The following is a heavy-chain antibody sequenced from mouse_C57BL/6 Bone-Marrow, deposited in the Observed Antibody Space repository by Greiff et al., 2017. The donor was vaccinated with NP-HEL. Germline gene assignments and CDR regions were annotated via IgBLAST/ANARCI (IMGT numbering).Heavy chain of an antibody. CDR2: IYPGSGST. Sequence: VQLQQSGAELVKPGASVKLSCKASGYTFSSYWMHWVKQRPGQGLEWIGTIYPGSGSTNYNEKFKGKATLTVDKSSSTAYMQLSSLTSEDSAVYDCARGSGTGPYFDYWGQGTILTVSA. CDR1: GYTFSSYW. D-gene: IGHD4-1*01. V-gene: IGHV1-64*01. CDR3: ARGSGTGPYFDY. J-gene: IGHJ2*01.